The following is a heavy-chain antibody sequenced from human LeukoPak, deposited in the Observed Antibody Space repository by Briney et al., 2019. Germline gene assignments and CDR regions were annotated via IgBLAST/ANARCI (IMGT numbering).Heavy chain of an antibody. D-gene: IGHD3-22*01. J-gene: IGHJ4*02. CDR2: IYWDDDK. V-gene: IGHV2-5*02. CDR1: GFSLSTSGVG. CDR3: AHRGSSANYFDY. Sequence: SGPTLVKPTQTLTLTCTFSGFSLSTSGVGVVWIRQPPGKALEWLALIYWDDDKRYSPSLRSRLTITKDTSKNQMVLTMTNMDPVDTATYYCAHRGSSANYFDYWGQGTLVTVSS.